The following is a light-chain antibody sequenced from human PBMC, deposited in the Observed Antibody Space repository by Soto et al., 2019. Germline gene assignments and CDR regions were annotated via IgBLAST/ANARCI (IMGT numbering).Light chain of an antibody. CDR2: AAS. CDR1: RSIGSS. Sequence: DLQMTQSPSSLSASVRDRVTITCRASRSIGSSLNWYQQSPGKAPKLLVFAASSKSRGVPLSFDASGSGTDFSLTIYSLHPEDFVTYYCQQNRTFSWTFGQGTKVEVK. J-gene: IGKJ1*01. V-gene: IGKV1-39*01. CDR3: QQNRTFSWT.